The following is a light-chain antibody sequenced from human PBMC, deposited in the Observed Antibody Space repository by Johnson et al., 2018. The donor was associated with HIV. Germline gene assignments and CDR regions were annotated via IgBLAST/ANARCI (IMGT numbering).Light chain of an antibody. V-gene: IGLV1-51*01. CDR3: GIWDASLSPLYV. CDR2: DNN. CDR1: SSNVGSSF. Sequence: QPVLTQPPSVSAAPGQTVTISCSGSSSNVGSSFVSWYRQVPGTAPKLLIYDNNKRPSGIPDRFSGSKSGATATLGITGLQTGDEADYYCGIWDASLSPLYVFGTGTTITVL. J-gene: IGLJ1*01.